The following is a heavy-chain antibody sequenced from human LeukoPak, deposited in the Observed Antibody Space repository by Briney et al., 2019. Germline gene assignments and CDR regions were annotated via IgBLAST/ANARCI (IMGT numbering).Heavy chain of an antibody. CDR2: INPNSGGT. J-gene: IGHJ4*02. CDR3: ARDRSGLRSSSNDY. V-gene: IGHV1-2*02. CDR1: GYTFTGYY. D-gene: IGHD5-12*01. Sequence: GASVKVSCKASGYTFTGYYMHWVRQAPGQGLEWMGWINPNSGGTNYAQKFQGRVTMTRDTSISTAYMELSRLRSDVTAVYYCARDRSGLRSSSNDYWGQGTLVTVSS.